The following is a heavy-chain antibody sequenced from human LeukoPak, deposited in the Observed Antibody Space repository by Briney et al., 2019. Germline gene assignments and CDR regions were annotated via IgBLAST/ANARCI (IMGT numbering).Heavy chain of an antibody. CDR3: AKDGNTVTIFDY. CDR1: GFTFGSYG. V-gene: IGHV3-30*18. D-gene: IGHD4-17*01. Sequence: GGSLRLSCAASGFTFGSYGMHWVRQAPGKWLEWVAVVSFDGRTKYYAGSVKGRFTISRDNYKNKLYLQMNSLRAEDTAVYYCAKDGNTVTIFDYWGRGTLVTVSS. CDR2: VSFDGRTK. J-gene: IGHJ4*02.